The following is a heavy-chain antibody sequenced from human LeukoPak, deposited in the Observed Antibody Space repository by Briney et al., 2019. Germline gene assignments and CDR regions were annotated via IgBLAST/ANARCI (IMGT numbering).Heavy chain of an antibody. D-gene: IGHD5-12*01. CDR1: GFTFSSYG. Sequence: PGGSLRLSCAASGFTFSSYGMSWVRQAPGKGLEWVSAISGSGGRTYYADSVKGRFTISRDNSKNTLYLQMNSLKTEDTAVYYCSVATGGVDYWGQGTLVTVSS. V-gene: IGHV3-23*01. CDR3: SVATGGVDY. CDR2: ISGSGGRT. J-gene: IGHJ4*02.